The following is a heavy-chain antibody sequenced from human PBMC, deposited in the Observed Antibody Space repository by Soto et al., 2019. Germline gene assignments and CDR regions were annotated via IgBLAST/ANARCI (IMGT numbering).Heavy chain of an antibody. V-gene: IGHV3-53*01. J-gene: IGHJ3*02. D-gene: IGHD3-10*01. Sequence: GGGLIQPGGSLRLSCAASGLIVSSNYMNWVRQAPGKGLERVSVLYSGGSTHYAGSVKGRFIISRDNSKNTLYLQMNSLRAEDTAVYYCARDRPGDEGDGFDIWGHGTMVTVSS. CDR2: LYSGGST. CDR1: GLIVSSNY. CDR3: ARDRPGDEGDGFDI.